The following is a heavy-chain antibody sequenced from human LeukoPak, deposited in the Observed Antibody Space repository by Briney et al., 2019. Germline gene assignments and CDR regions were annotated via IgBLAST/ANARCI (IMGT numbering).Heavy chain of an antibody. Sequence: GGSLRLSCAASKFNFNSYGMTWVRQAPGRGLEWVSSISGSGGSTQYAASVQGRSTISRDNSKNTLYLQMNSLRAEDTAMYYCATSGGDYDSSGYYYYWGQGTLVTVSS. D-gene: IGHD3-22*01. CDR2: ISGSGGST. CDR1: KFNFNSYG. CDR3: ATSGGDYDSSGYYYY. V-gene: IGHV3-23*01. J-gene: IGHJ4*02.